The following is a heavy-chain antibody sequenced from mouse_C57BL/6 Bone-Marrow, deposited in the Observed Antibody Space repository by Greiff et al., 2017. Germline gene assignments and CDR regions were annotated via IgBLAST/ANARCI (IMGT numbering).Heavy chain of an antibody. V-gene: IGHV1-4*01. Sequence: QVQLQQSGAELARPGASVKMSYKASGYTFTSYTMHWVKQRPGQGLEWIGYINPSSGYTKYNQKFKDKATLTADKSSSTAYMQLSSLTSEDSAVYYCAREGYGSSYDYWYFDVWGTGTTVTVSS. J-gene: IGHJ1*03. CDR3: AREGYGSSYDYWYFDV. CDR1: GYTFTSYT. D-gene: IGHD1-1*01. CDR2: INPSSGYT.